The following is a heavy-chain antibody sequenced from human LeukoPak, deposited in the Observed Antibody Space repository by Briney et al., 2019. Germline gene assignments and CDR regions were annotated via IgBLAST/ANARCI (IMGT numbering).Heavy chain of an antibody. CDR1: GFTFSAYS. CDR2: ISGVSSYI. V-gene: IGHV3-21*01. D-gene: IGHD3-22*01. Sequence: GGSLRLSCEASGFTFSAYSMNWVREAPGKGVEWGSYISGVSSYIYYADSVKGGFTISRDNAKKSLYLQMNSRRAEDTAVYSCASAHYYDSSDFPTPDYWGQGTLVTVSS. J-gene: IGHJ4*02. CDR3: ASAHYYDSSDFPTPDY.